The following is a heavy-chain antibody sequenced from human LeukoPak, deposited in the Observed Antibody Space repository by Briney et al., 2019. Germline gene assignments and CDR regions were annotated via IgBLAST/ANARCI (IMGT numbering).Heavy chain of an antibody. CDR3: ARSLPNSSSWYY. D-gene: IGHD6-13*01. J-gene: IGHJ4*02. CDR1: GFTFSSYS. CDR2: ISSSSSYI. V-gene: IGHV3-21*01. Sequence: GGSLRLSCAASGFTFSSYSMNWVRQAPGKGLEWVSSISSSSSYIYYADSVKGRFTISRDNAKNSLYLQMNSLRAEDTAVYYCARSLPNSSSWYYWGQGTLVTVSS.